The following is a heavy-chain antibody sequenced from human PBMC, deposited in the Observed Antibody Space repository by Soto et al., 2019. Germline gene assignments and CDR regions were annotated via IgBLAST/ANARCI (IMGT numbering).Heavy chain of an antibody. J-gene: IGHJ5*02. CDR3: ARVPDDILSGYYRNWFDP. Sequence: PSETLSLTCTVSGGSIISGGYYWSLIRQHPGKGLEWIGYIYYSGSTYYNPSLKSRVTISVDTSKNQFSLKLSSVTAADTAVYYCARVPDDILSGYYRNWFDPRGKGTLVTVFS. V-gene: IGHV4-31*03. CDR2: IYYSGST. CDR1: GGSIISGGYY. D-gene: IGHD3-9*01.